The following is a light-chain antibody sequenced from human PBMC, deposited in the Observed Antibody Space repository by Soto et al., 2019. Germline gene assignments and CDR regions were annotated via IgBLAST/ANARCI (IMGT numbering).Light chain of an antibody. J-gene: IGLJ3*02. Sequence: QSVLTQAPSASGTPGQRVTISCSGSNSNIGSNTVSWYQQVPGTAPKVLIYNNDQRPSGVPDRLSGSKSGTSASLAIGGLQSEDEADYYCAACEGSLNGWVFGGGTKLTVL. V-gene: IGLV1-44*01. CDR2: NND. CDR1: NSNIGSNT. CDR3: AACEGSLNGWV.